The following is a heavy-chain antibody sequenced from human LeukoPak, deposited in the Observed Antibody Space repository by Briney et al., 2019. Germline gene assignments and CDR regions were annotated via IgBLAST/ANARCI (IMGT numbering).Heavy chain of an antibody. CDR3: ARETIGSVAVAGTVY. CDR2: IYYSGST. D-gene: IGHD6-19*01. CDR1: GGSISSYY. V-gene: IGHV4-59*01. J-gene: IGHJ4*02. Sequence: SETLSLTCTVSGGSISSYYWSWIRQPPGKGLEWIGYIYYSGSTNYNPSLKSRVTISVDTSRNQFSLKLSSVTAADTAVYYCARETIGSVAVAGTVYWGQGTLVTVSS.